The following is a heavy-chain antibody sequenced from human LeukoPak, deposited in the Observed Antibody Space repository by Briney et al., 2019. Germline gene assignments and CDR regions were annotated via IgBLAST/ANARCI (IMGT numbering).Heavy chain of an antibody. CDR2: ISSSSSYI. D-gene: IGHD3-22*01. V-gene: IGHV3-21*01. CDR1: GFTFSSYE. J-gene: IGHJ4*02. CDR3: ARVGRDYDSSGYYQYYFDY. Sequence: GGSLRLSCAASGFTFSSYEMNWVRQAPGKGLEWVSSISSSSSYIYYADSVKGRFTISRDNAKNSLYLQMNSLRAEDTAVYYCARVGRDYDSSGYYQYYFDYWGQGTLVTVSS.